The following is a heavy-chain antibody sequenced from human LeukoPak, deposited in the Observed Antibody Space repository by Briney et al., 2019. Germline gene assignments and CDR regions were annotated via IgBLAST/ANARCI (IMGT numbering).Heavy chain of an antibody. D-gene: IGHD3-3*01. CDR1: GGSFSGYY. V-gene: IGHV4-34*01. J-gene: IGHJ4*02. CDR2: INHSGST. Sequence: KTSETLSLTCAVYGGSFSGYYWSWIRQPPGKGLEWIGEINHSGSTNYNPSLKSRVTISVDTSKNQFSLKLSSVTAADTAVYYCARGDYDFWSGYYNWGQGTLVTVSS. CDR3: ARGDYDFWSGYYN.